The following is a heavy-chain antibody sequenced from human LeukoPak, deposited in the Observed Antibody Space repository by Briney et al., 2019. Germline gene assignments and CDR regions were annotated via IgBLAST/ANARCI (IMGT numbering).Heavy chain of an antibody. CDR2: INPNSGGT. D-gene: IGHD6-6*01. CDR3: ARAGVAARHLDY. J-gene: IGHJ4*02. Sequence: ASVKVSCKASGYTFTGHYMHWVRQAPGQRLEWMGWINPNSGGTNYAQKFQGRVTMTRDTSISTAYMELSRLRSDDTAVYYCARAGVAARHLDYWGQGTLVTVSS. CDR1: GYTFTGHY. V-gene: IGHV1-2*02.